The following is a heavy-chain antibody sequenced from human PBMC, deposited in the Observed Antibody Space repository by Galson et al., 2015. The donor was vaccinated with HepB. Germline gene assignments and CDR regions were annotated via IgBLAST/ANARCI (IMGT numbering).Heavy chain of an antibody. Sequence: SVKVSCKASGYSFRNYGISWVRQAPGQGLEWMGWISFDNGNANYAQKIQGRVTMTTDTSTTTAYMELKSLRSDDTAVYYCARARYSSSPPDYWGQGTLVSVSS. CDR3: ARARYSSSPPDY. CDR1: GYSFRNYG. J-gene: IGHJ4*02. V-gene: IGHV1-18*04. CDR2: ISFDNGNA. D-gene: IGHD6-6*01.